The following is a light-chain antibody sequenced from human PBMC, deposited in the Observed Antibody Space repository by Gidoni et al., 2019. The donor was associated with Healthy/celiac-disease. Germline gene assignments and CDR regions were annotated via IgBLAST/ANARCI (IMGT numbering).Light chain of an antibody. CDR3: QQSYSTWLT. CDR1: QSISSY. J-gene: IGKJ4*01. Sequence: DIQMTQSPSSLSASVGDRVTITCRASQSISSYLNWYQQKPGKAPKLLIYAASSLQSGVPSRFSGSGSGTDFTLTISSLQPEDFATYYCQQSYSTWLTFXGXTKVEI. CDR2: AAS. V-gene: IGKV1-39*01.